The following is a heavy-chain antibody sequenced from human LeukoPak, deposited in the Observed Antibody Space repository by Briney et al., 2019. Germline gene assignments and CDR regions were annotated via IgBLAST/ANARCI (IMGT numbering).Heavy chain of an antibody. CDR1: GYTFTSYG. Sequence: GASVKVSCKTSGYTFTSYGIRWVRQAPGQGLEWMGWISAYNGNTNYAQKLQGRVTMTTDTSTSTAYMELRSLRSDDTAVYYCARGVVVTAISPLDYWGQGTLVTVSS. D-gene: IGHD2-21*02. CDR3: ARGVVVTAISPLDY. V-gene: IGHV1-18*01. J-gene: IGHJ4*02. CDR2: ISAYNGNT.